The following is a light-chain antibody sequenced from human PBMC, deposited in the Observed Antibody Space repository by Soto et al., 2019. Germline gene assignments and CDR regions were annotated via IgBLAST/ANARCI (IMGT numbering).Light chain of an antibody. CDR2: AAS. CDR1: QSVNTY. CDR3: QQGYSNPWT. J-gene: IGKJ1*01. V-gene: IGKV1-39*01. Sequence: DIQMTQSPSSLSAPVGGRVTTTCRASQSVNTYLHWYQQKPGKAPKLLIFAASNLQSGVPSRFSGSGSGTNFTLSLNSLQPEDFATYYCQQGYSNPWTFGQGTKV.